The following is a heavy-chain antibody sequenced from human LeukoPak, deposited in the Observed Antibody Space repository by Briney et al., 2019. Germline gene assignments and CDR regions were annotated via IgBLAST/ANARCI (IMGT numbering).Heavy chain of an antibody. D-gene: IGHD1-14*01. CDR2: INAGNGNT. CDR1: GYTFTSYA. V-gene: IGHV1-3*01. J-gene: IGHJ6*04. CDR3: ARDPTGYYGMDV. Sequence: ASVKVSCKASGYTFTSYAMHWVRQAPGQRLEWMGWINAGNGNTKYSQKFQGRVTITRDTSASTPYMELSSLRSEDTAVYYCARDPTGYYGMDVWGKGTTVTVSS.